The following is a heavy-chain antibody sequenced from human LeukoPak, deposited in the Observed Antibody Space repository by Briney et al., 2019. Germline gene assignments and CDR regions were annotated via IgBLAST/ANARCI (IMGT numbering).Heavy chain of an antibody. J-gene: IGHJ4*02. CDR2: ISAYNGNT. D-gene: IGHD3-22*01. Sequence: ASVKVSCKASGYPFTSYGISWVRQAPGQGLEWMGWISAYNGNTNYAQKLQGRVTMTTDTSTSTAYMELRSLRSDDTAVYYCARDLGYDSSGYYRTPAYFDYWGQGTLVTVSS. CDR3: ARDLGYDSSGYYRTPAYFDY. CDR1: GYPFTSYG. V-gene: IGHV1-18*01.